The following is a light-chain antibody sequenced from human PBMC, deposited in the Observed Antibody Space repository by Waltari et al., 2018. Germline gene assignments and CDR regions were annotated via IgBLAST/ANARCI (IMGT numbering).Light chain of an antibody. CDR3: QQSYTTAYT. J-gene: IGKJ2*01. CDR1: QSISTS. V-gene: IGKV1-39*01. CDR2: VAS. Sequence: IQMTQSPSSLSASVGDRVTITCRSSQSISTSLNWYQQIPGKSPKLLIYVASTVQSGVPSRFSGSGSGTDFSLTISSLQPEDFATYYCQQSYTTAYTFGQGTKLEIK.